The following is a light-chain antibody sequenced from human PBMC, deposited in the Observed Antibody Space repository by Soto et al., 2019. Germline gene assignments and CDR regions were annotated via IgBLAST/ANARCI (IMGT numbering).Light chain of an antibody. V-gene: IGKV3-15*01. CDR2: GAS. Sequence: EIVMTQSPAALSVYPGERVTLSCRASQSVSSHLAWYQQKPGQAPRLLISGASTGATGIPARFSGSGSGTEFTLTISSLQSEDCAVYYCQQYYTWPITFGGGTKVDIK. J-gene: IGKJ4*01. CDR3: QQYYTWPIT. CDR1: QSVSSH.